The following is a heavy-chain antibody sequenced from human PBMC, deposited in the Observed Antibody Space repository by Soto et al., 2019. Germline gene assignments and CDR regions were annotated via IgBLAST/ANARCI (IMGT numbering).Heavy chain of an antibody. Sequence: EVQLVESGGGLVQPGGSLRLSCAASGFIVSSNYMSWVRQAPGKGLEWVSVIYTSGSTYYADSAKGRFTISRDNSKNIVYLQMNSLRAEDTAVYYCARGDGALDVWGQGTLVTVS. J-gene: IGHJ3*01. D-gene: IGHD3-10*01. CDR1: GFIVSSNY. CDR2: IYTSGST. CDR3: ARGDGALDV. V-gene: IGHV3-66*01.